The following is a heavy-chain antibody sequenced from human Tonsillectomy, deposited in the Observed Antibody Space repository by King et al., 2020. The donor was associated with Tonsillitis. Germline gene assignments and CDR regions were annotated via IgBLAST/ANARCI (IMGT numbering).Heavy chain of an antibody. CDR1: GFTFRSYS. CDR3: AARGTLLWWSDNDY. V-gene: IGHV3-21*01. Sequence: VQLVESGGGLVKPGGSLRLSCAASGFTFRSYSMNWVRQAPGKGLEWVSSISSSSSYIYYADSVKGRFTISRDNAKNSLYLQMNSLRAEDTAVYYCAARGTLLWWSDNDYWGQGTLVTVSS. D-gene: IGHD2-21*01. CDR2: ISSSSSYI. J-gene: IGHJ4*02.